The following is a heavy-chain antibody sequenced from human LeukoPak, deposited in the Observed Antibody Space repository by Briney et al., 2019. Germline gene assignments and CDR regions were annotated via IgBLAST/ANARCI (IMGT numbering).Heavy chain of an antibody. J-gene: IGHJ4*02. CDR2: ISAYNGNT. V-gene: IGHV1-18*01. CDR3: AREGWDCSSTSCYMGPPDY. CDR1: GASLSETS. D-gene: IGHD2-2*02. Sequence: APVKVSCKVSGASLSETSIHWVRQAPGQGLEWMGWISAYNGNTNYAQKLQGRVTMTTDTSTSTAYMELRSLRSDDTAVYYCAREGWDCSSTSCYMGPPDYWGQGTLVTVSS.